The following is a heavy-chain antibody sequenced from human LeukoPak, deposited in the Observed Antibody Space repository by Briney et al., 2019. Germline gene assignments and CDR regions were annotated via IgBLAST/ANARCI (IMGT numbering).Heavy chain of an antibody. Sequence: PSQTLSLTCAVSGGSISSGGYSWSWVRQPPGKGLEWIGYIYHSGSTYYNPSLKSRVTISVDRSKNQFSLKLSSVTAADTAVYYCARGLERGSGSSGWYSYQRPSRLRRPGNYGMDVWGQGTTVAVSS. J-gene: IGHJ6*02. D-gene: IGHD6-19*01. CDR2: IYHSGST. V-gene: IGHV4-30-2*01. CDR1: GGSISSGGYS. CDR3: ARGLERGSGSSGWYSYQRPSRLRRPGNYGMDV.